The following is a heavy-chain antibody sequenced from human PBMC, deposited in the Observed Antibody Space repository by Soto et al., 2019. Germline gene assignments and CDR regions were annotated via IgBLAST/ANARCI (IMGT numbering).Heavy chain of an antibody. J-gene: IGHJ4*02. CDR2: IYYSGST. CDR1: GGSISSYY. D-gene: IGHD5-18*01. Sequence: QVQLQESGPGLVKPSETLSLTCTVSGGSISSYYWSWIRQPPGKGLEWIGYIYYSGSTNYNPSLKSRVTISVDTSKNQFSLKLSSVTAADTAVYYCARDNGYSYGYPLDHWGQGTLVTVSS. V-gene: IGHV4-59*01. CDR3: ARDNGYSYGYPLDH.